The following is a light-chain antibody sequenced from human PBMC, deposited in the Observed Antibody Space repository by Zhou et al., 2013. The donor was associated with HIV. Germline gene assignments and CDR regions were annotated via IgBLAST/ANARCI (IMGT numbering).Light chain of an antibody. CDR1: QSISSW. Sequence: DIQMTQSPSTLSASVGDRVTITCRASQSISSWLAWYQQKPGKAPKLLIYKASSLESGVPSRFSGGGSRTEFTLTISSLQPDDFATYYCQQYNSYPYTFGQGTKLEIK. J-gene: IGKJ2*01. CDR2: KAS. CDR3: QQYNSYPYT. V-gene: IGKV1-5*03.